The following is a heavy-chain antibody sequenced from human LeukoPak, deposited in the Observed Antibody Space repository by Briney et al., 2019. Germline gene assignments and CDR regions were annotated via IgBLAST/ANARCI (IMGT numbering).Heavy chain of an antibody. CDR2: IYYSGST. Sequence: PSETLSLTYSVSGDSIGTISYYWGWIRQPPGKGLEWIGTIYYSGSTYYNPSLTSRVTISVDTSKNQFSLKLSSVTAADTAVYYCARHKDYYYSYMDVWGKGTTVTISS. V-gene: IGHV4-39*01. CDR3: ARHKDYYYSYMDV. CDR1: GDSIGTISYY. J-gene: IGHJ6*03.